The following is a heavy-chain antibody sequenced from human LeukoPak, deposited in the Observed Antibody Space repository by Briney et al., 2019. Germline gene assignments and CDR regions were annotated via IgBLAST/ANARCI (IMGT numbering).Heavy chain of an antibody. CDR1: GGTFSSYA. D-gene: IGHD5-18*01. CDR2: IIPIFGTA. V-gene: IGHV1-69*13. J-gene: IGHJ4*02. Sequence: GASVKVSCKASGGTFSSYAISWVRPAPGQGLEWMGGIIPIFGTANYAQKFQGRVTITADESTSTASMELSSLRSEDTAVYYCARFGYSYGYLNDYFDYWGQGTLVTVSS. CDR3: ARFGYSYGYLNDYFDY.